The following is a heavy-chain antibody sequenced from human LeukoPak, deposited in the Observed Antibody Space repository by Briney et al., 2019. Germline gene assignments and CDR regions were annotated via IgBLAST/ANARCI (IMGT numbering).Heavy chain of an antibody. CDR3: ARDPYSGSYGNYYYYFMDV. J-gene: IGHJ6*03. CDR1: GFTFSSYN. D-gene: IGHD1-26*01. CDR2: ITSGSSYI. Sequence: GGSLRLTCAASGFTFSSYNMNWVRQAPGKGLEWVSSITSGSSYIYYADSVKGRFTISRDNAKNSLYLQMNSLRAEDTAVYYCARDPYSGSYGNYYYYFMDVWGKGTTVTISS. V-gene: IGHV3-21*01.